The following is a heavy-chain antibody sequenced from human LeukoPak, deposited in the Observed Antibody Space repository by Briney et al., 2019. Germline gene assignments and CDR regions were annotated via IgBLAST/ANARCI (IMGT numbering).Heavy chain of an antibody. V-gene: IGHV4-39*01. Sequence: PSETLSLTCTVSGGSISSSSYYWGWIRQPPGKGLEWIGCIYYSGSTYCNPSLKSRVTISVDTSKNQFSLKLSSVTAADTAVYYCARHNEPIRFLEWLPVGAFDIWGQGTMVTVSS. J-gene: IGHJ3*02. CDR2: IYYSGST. D-gene: IGHD3-3*01. CDR1: GGSISSSSYY. CDR3: ARHNEPIRFLEWLPVGAFDI.